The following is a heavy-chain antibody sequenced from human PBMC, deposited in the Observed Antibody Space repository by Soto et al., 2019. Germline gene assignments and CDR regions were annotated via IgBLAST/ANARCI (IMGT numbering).Heavy chain of an antibody. CDR3: AHSGKAMVRGDGGSYFDY. CDR1: GFSLSTSGVG. V-gene: IGHV2-5*02. Sequence: QITLKESGPTLVKPTQTLTLTCTFSGFSLSTSGVGVGWIRQPPGKALEWLALIYWDDDKRYSPSLKSRLTITKDTSKNQVVLTMTNMDPVDTATYYCAHSGKAMVRGDGGSYFDYWGQGTLVTVSS. CDR2: IYWDDDK. J-gene: IGHJ4*02. D-gene: IGHD3-10*01.